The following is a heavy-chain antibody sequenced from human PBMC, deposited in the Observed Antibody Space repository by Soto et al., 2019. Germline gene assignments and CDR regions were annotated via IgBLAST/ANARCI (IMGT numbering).Heavy chain of an antibody. D-gene: IGHD3-9*01. CDR3: ASGAINYDILTGYYYYYGMDV. CDR2: IYPGDSDT. V-gene: IGHV5-51*01. CDR1: GYSFTSYW. J-gene: IGHJ6*02. Sequence: GESLKISCKGSGYSFTSYWIGWVRQMPGKGLEWMGIIYPGDSDTRYSPSFQGQVTISADKSISTAYLQWSSLKASDTAVYYCASGAINYDILTGYYYYYGMDVWGQGTTVTVSS.